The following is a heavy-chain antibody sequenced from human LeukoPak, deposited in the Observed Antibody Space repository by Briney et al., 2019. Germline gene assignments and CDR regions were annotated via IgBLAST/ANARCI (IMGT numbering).Heavy chain of an antibody. CDR1: GFTLSSYE. J-gene: IGHJ4*02. CDR2: ISTSASTI. D-gene: IGHD6-13*01. CDR3: ARRGSLRSSYYFDY. Sequence: PGGSQTLSCAASGFTLSSYEMNWVRQAPGKALEGVPYISTSASTIYYADSVEGRFTSSRDNAKNSLYLQMNSLRAADTAVYYCARRGSLRSSYYFDYWGQGTLVTVSS. V-gene: IGHV3-48*03.